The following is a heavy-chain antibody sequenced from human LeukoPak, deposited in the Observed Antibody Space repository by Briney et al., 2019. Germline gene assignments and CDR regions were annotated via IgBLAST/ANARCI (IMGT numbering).Heavy chain of an antibody. CDR1: GFTFSSYA. V-gene: IGHV3-23*01. D-gene: IGHD3-22*01. J-gene: IGHJ5*02. Sequence: GGSLRLSCAASGFTFSSYAMSWVRQAPGKGLEWVSAISGSGGSTYYADSVKGRFTTSRDNSKNTLYLQMNSLRAEDTAVYYCAKDPFLPYYYDSSGYSSNWFDPWGQGTLVTVSS. CDR3: AKDPFLPYYYDSSGYSSNWFDP. CDR2: ISGSGGST.